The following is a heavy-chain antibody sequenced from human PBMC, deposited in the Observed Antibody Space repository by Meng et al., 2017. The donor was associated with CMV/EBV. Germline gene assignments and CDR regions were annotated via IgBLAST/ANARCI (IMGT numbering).Heavy chain of an antibody. CDR1: GGSFSGYY. D-gene: IGHD1-26*01. Sequence: QWQLQQWGAGLLKPSGTLSLTCAVYGGSFSGYYWSWIRQPPGKGLEWIGEINHSGSTNYNPSLKSRVTISVDTSKNQFSLKLSSVTAADTAVYYCARGVGGWFDPWGQGTLVTVSS. J-gene: IGHJ5*02. V-gene: IGHV4-34*01. CDR2: INHSGST. CDR3: ARGVGGWFDP.